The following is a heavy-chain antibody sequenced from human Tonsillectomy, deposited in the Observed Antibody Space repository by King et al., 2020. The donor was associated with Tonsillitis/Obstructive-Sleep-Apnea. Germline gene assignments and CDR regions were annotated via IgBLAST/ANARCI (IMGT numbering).Heavy chain of an antibody. V-gene: IGHV3-73*02. CDR1: GFTFSSSA. Sequence: VQLVESGGGLVQPGGSLKLSCAASGFTFSSSAMHWVRQASGTGLEWVGRIRNKANNYATAYTASVKGRFTISRDDSKNTAYLQMNSLKTEDTAVYYCARHIIYGGNSIDLXGQGTLVIVSS. J-gene: IGHJ5*02. D-gene: IGHD4-23*01. CDR3: ARHIIYGGNSIDL. CDR2: IRNKANNYAT.